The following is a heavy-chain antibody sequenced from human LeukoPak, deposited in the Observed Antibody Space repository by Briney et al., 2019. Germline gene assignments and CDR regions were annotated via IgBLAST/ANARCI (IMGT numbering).Heavy chain of an antibody. CDR2: ISSSSSYI. CDR3: ASTTVTTQKQDY. CDR1: GFTFSSYS. V-gene: IGHV3-21*01. D-gene: IGHD4-17*01. Sequence: GGSLRLSRAASGFTFSSYSMNWVRPAPGKGLEWVSSISSSSSYIYYADSVKGRFTISRDNAKNSLYLQMNSLRAEDTAVYYCASTTVTTQKQDYWGQGTLVTVSS. J-gene: IGHJ4*02.